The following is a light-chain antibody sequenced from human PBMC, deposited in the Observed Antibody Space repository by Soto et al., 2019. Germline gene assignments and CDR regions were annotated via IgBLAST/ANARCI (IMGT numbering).Light chain of an antibody. J-gene: IGKJ2*01. CDR3: QQYGSSSYT. Sequence: EIVLTQSPGTLSLSPGERATLSCRASQSVSSSYLAWYQQKPGQAPRLLIYGASSRATGIPDRFSGSGSGKDFTLTISRLEPEGFAVYYCQQYGSSSYTFGQGTKLEIK. CDR2: GAS. V-gene: IGKV3-20*01. CDR1: QSVSSSY.